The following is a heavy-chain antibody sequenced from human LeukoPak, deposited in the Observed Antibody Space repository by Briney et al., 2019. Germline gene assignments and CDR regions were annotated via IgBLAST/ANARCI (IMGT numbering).Heavy chain of an antibody. D-gene: IGHD3-22*01. CDR3: ARRRYYDSTGLLD. Sequence: SETLSLTCTDSGDSISSSSYYWGWVRQPPGKGLEWIADIYYSGSSYYSPSLKSRVTISLDTSKNQFSLKLRSVTAADTAVYFCARRRYYDSTGLLDWGQGTLVSVSS. J-gene: IGHJ1*01. V-gene: IGHV4-39*01. CDR1: GDSISSSSYY. CDR2: IYYSGSS.